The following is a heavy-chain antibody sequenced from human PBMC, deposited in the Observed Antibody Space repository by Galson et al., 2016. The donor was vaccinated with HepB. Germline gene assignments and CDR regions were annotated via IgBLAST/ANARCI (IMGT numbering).Heavy chain of an antibody. D-gene: IGHD2-8*02. Sequence: SLRLSCAASGFPFSAYFMNWIRQAPGKGLEWLAYINNVGDTLNYADSVKGRFTISRDNAKNPLFLQMSSLRAEDTAVYYCATEDWWRFEYWGQGALVTVSS. CDR1: GFPFSAYF. V-gene: IGHV3-11*01. J-gene: IGHJ4*02. CDR3: ATEDWWRFEY. CDR2: INNVGDTL.